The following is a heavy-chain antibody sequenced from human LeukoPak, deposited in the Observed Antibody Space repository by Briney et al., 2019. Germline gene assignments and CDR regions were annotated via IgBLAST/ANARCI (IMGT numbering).Heavy chain of an antibody. CDR3: SRAVAGSVGWFDP. CDR2: INHSGST. V-gene: IGHV4-34*01. J-gene: IGHJ5*02. CDR1: GGSFSGYY. D-gene: IGHD6-19*01. Sequence: SETLSLTCAVYGGSFSGYYWSWIRQPPGKGLEWIGEINHSGSTNYNPSLKSRVTIPVDTSKNQFSLKLSSVTAADTAVYFCSRAVAGSVGWFDPWGQGTLVTVSS.